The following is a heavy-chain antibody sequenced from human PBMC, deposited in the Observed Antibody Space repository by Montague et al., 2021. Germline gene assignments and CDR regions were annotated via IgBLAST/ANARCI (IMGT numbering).Heavy chain of an antibody. CDR1: GDSINFYY. CDR2: VYYTGTT. V-gene: IGHV4-59*01. CDR3: ARKGTNWDY. Sequence: SETLSLTCTVSGDSINFYYWSWIRQPPGKGLEWIGYVYYTGTTNYNPSLKSRVTISVDTSRNQSFLNVNPVTAADTAVYYCARKGTNWDYWGQGTLVTVSS. D-gene: IGHD2-8*01. J-gene: IGHJ4*02.